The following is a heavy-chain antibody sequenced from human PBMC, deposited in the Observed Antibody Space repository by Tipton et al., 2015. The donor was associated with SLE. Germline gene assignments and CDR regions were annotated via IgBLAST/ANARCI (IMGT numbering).Heavy chain of an antibody. J-gene: IGHJ3*02. D-gene: IGHD5-24*01. Sequence: TLSLTCTVSGGSISSYYWGWIRQPPGKGLEWIGSIYYSGSTYYNPSLKSRVTISVDTSKNQFSLKLSSVTAADTAVYYCARHDKGRDGYNWHAFDIWGQGTMVTVSS. V-gene: IGHV4-39*07. CDR1: GGSISSYY. CDR2: IYYSGST. CDR3: ARHDKGRDGYNWHAFDI.